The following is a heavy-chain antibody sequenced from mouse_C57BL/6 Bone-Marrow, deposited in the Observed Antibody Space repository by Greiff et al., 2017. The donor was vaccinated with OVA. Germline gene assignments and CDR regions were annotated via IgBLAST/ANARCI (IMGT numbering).Heavy chain of an antibody. Sequence: VQLQQSGAELVRPGASVTLSCKASGYTFTDYEMHWVQQTPVHGLEWIGAIAPETGGTAYNQKFKGKAILTADKSSSTAYMELRSLTSEDSAVYYCTRYYDYDDFDYWGQGTTLTVSS. D-gene: IGHD2-4*01. CDR3: TRYYDYDDFDY. V-gene: IGHV1-15*01. J-gene: IGHJ2*01. CDR2: IAPETGGT. CDR1: GYTFTDYE.